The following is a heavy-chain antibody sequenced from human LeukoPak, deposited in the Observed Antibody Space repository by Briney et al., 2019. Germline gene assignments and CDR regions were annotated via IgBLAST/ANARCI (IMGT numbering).Heavy chain of an antibody. Sequence: GGSLRLSCAASGFTFSSYAMSWVRQAPGKGLEWVSAISGSGGSTYYADSVKGRFTISRDNSKNTLYLQMNSLRAEDTAVYYCAKMLPLGYCSGGRCYYTYFDYWGQGTLVTVSS. CDR1: GFTFSSYA. J-gene: IGHJ4*02. CDR3: AKMLPLGYCSGGRCYYTYFDY. CDR2: ISGSGGST. V-gene: IGHV3-23*01. D-gene: IGHD2-15*01.